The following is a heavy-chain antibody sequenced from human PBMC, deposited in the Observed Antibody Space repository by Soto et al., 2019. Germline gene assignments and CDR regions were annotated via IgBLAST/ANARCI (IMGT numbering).Heavy chain of an antibody. Sequence: QVQLVQSGAEVKKPGSSVKVSCKASGGTFSSYAISWVRQAPGQGLEWMGGIIPIFGTANYAQTFQGRITITADESTSTAYMELSSLRSEDTAVYYCASLGVRAAMRCYYYYGMDVWGQGTTVTVSS. CDR1: GGTFSSYA. CDR3: ASLGVRAAMRCYYYYGMDV. D-gene: IGHD2-2*01. J-gene: IGHJ6*02. CDR2: IIPIFGTA. V-gene: IGHV1-69*12.